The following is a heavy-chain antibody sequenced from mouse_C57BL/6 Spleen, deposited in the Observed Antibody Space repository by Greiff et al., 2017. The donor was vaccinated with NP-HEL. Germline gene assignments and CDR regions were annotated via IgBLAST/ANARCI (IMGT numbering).Heavy chain of an antibody. V-gene: IGHV2-9-1*01. J-gene: IGHJ4*01. CDR1: GFSLTSYA. CDR3: ARNYAMVTTLYYYAMDY. CDR2: IWTGGGT. D-gene: IGHD2-1*01. Sequence: QVQLKESGPGLVAPSQSLSITCTVSGFSLTSYAISWVRQPPGKGLEWLGVIWTGGGTNYNSALKSRLSISKDNSKSQVFLKMNSLQTDDTARYYCARNYAMVTTLYYYAMDYWGQGTSVTVSS.